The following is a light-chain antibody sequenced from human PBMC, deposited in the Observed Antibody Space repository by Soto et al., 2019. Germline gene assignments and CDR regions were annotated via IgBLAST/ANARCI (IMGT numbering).Light chain of an antibody. Sequence: DIQMTQSPSTLSGSVGDRVTITCRASQTISSWLDWYQQKPGKAPKLLIYKASTLKSVVPTRFSGSGSGTDFNLTISILQPDDFATYYCQHYNSYSAEFGQGTKVELK. CDR3: QHYNSYSAE. V-gene: IGKV1-5*03. CDR2: KAS. CDR1: QTISSW. J-gene: IGKJ1*01.